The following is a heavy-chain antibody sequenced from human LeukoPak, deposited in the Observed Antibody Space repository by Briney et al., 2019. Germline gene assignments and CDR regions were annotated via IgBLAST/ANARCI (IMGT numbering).Heavy chain of an antibody. J-gene: IGHJ4*02. CDR1: GYTFTSYG. D-gene: IGHD6-19*01. CDR3: AREKGSGWYFFDY. V-gene: IGHV1-18*01. Sequence: GASVKVSCKASGYTFTSYGISWVRQAPGQGLEWMGWISGYNGNTNYAQKVQGRVTMTADTSSTTVYMELRSLTSDDTAMYYCAREKGSGWYFFDYWGQGTPVTVSS. CDR2: ISGYNGNT.